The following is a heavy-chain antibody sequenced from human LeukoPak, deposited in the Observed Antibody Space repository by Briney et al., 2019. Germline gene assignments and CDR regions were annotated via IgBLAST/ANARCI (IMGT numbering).Heavy chain of an antibody. CDR1: GGSISSGSYY. J-gene: IGHJ3*02. D-gene: IGHD3-22*01. Sequence: PSETLSLTCTVSGGSISSGSYYWSWIRQPAGKGLEWIGRIYTSGSTNYNPSLKSRVTISVDTSKNQFSLKLSSVTAADTAVYYCARHYYYDSSGLMIRGMCAFDIWGQGTMVTVSS. CDR3: ARHYYYDSSGLMIRGMCAFDI. V-gene: IGHV4-61*02. CDR2: IYTSGST.